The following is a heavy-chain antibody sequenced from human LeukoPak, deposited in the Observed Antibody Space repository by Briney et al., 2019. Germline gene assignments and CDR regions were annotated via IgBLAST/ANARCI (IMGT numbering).Heavy chain of an antibody. D-gene: IGHD3-22*01. V-gene: IGHV1-46*01. CDR2: INPSGGST. J-gene: IGHJ4*02. CDR1: GYTFTSYY. CDR3: ARSPYYYDSSGYLSFDY. Sequence: ASVKVSCKASGYTFTSYYMHWVRQAPGQGLEWMGIINPSGGSTSYAQKFEGRVTMTRDMSTSTVYMELSSLRSEDTAVYYCARSPYYYDSSGYLSFDYWGQGTLVTVSS.